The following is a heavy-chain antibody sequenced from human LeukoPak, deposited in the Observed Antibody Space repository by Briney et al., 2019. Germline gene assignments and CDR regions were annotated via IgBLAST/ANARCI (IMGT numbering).Heavy chain of an antibody. CDR3: ARAPPYYYDSSGYGDDAFDI. CDR2: TNHSGST. CDR1: GGSFSGYY. Sequence: SETLSLTCAVYGGSFSGYYWSWIRQPPGKGLEWIGETNHSGSTNYNPSLKSRVTISVDTSKNQFSLKLSSVTAADTAVYYCARAPPYYYDSSGYGDDAFDIWGQGTMVTVSS. D-gene: IGHD3-22*01. J-gene: IGHJ3*02. V-gene: IGHV4-34*01.